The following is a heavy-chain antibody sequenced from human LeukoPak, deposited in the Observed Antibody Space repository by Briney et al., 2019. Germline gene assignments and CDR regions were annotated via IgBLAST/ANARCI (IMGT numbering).Heavy chain of an antibody. CDR2: ISAYNGNT. Sequence: GASVKVSCKASGYTFTSYGISWVRQAPGQGLEWMGWISAYNGNTNYAQKLQGRVTMTTDTSTSTAYMELRSLRSDDTALYHCAREIHYDTSGQRSLHAFDIWGQGTMVTVSS. J-gene: IGHJ3*02. CDR3: AREIHYDTSGQRSLHAFDI. CDR1: GYTFTSYG. V-gene: IGHV1-18*01. D-gene: IGHD3-22*01.